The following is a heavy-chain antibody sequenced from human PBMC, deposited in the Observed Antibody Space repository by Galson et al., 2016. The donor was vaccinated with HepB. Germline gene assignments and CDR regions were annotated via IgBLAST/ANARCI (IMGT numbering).Heavy chain of an antibody. Sequence: ETLSLTCTVSGDSLSNVGRRWGWFRQSPGMGLEYIGSVHSGGTSYYNPSLTRRVAVSADMSRNQFFLSLTSVTAADTAIYYCVRLGTAAAVANRRGSIYWSQGTRVTVSS. V-gene: IGHV4-39*01. D-gene: IGHD6-13*01. CDR2: VHSGGTS. CDR1: GDSLSNVGRR. J-gene: IGHJ4*02. CDR3: VRLGTAAAVANRRGSIY.